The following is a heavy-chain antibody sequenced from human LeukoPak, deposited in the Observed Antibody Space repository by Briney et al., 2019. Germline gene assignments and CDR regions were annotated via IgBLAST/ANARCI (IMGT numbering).Heavy chain of an antibody. J-gene: IGHJ4*02. CDR2: INHSGST. Sequence: PSETLSLTCAVYGGSFSGYYWSWIRQPPGKGLEWIGEINHSGSTNYNPSLKSRVTISVDTSKNQFSLKLSSVTAADTAVYYCAKRAHGYKRWGFAYRGQGTLVTVSS. CDR3: AKRAHGYKRWGFAY. D-gene: IGHD5-24*01. V-gene: IGHV4-34*01. CDR1: GGSFSGYY.